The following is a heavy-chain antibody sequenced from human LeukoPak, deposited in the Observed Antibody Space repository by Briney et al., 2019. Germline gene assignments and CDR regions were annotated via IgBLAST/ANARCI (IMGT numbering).Heavy chain of an antibody. D-gene: IGHD3-9*01. V-gene: IGHV3-53*01. Sequence: PGGSLRLSCAASGFTVSSNYMSWVRQAPGKGLEWVSVIYSGGSTYYADSVKGRFTISRDNSKNTPYLQMNSLRAEDTAVYYCAREHILTGYYDYYYYYGMDVWGQGTTVTVSS. CDR3: AREHILTGYYDYYYYYGMDV. CDR1: GFTVSSNY. CDR2: IYSGGST. J-gene: IGHJ6*02.